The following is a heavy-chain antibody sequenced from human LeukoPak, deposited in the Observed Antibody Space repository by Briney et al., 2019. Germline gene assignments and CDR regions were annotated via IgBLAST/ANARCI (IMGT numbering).Heavy chain of an antibody. V-gene: IGHV4-59*01. J-gene: IGHJ4*02. Sequence: SETLSLTCIVSGGSISNYYWSWIRQPPGKGLEWIGYTYYSGSTNYNPSLKSRVTISVDTSKNQFSLKLSSVTAADTAVYYCARDRRDYYDSSGYQYYFDHWGQGTLVTVSS. D-gene: IGHD3-22*01. CDR3: ARDRRDYYDSSGYQYYFDH. CDR2: TYYSGST. CDR1: GGSISNYY.